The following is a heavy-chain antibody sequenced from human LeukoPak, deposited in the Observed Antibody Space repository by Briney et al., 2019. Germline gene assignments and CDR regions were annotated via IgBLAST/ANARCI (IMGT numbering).Heavy chain of an antibody. Sequence: GRSLRLSCAASGFTFSSYGMHWVRQAPGRGLEWVAVISYDGSNKYYADSVKGRFTISRNNSKNTLYLQMNSLRAEDTAVCYCAREGAAAAEDFWGQGTLVTVSS. CDR3: AREGAAAAEDF. CDR1: GFTFSSYG. CDR2: ISYDGSNK. V-gene: IGHV3-30*03. J-gene: IGHJ4*02. D-gene: IGHD6-13*01.